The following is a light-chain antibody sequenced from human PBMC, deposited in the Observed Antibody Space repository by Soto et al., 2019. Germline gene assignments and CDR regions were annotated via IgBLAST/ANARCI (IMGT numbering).Light chain of an antibody. V-gene: IGLV2-23*02. CDR1: TSDVGTYNH. J-gene: IGLJ1*01. CDR2: DVN. CDR3: CSYAGSRVYV. Sequence: QSVLTQPASVSGSPGQSITISCTGTTSDVGTYNHVSWYQHHPGKPPRLMIYDVNKRPSGVSNRFSGSKSGNTASLTISGLQAEDEADYYCCSYAGSRVYVFGSGTKVTVL.